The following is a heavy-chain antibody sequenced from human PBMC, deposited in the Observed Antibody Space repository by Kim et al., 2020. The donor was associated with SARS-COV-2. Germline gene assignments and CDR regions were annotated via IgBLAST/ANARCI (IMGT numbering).Heavy chain of an antibody. CDR3: ARVTRITMVRGVITWFDP. Sequence: LKSRVTISVATSKNQFSLKLSSVTAADTAVYYCARVTRITMVRGVITWFDPWGQGTLVTVSS. J-gene: IGHJ5*02. D-gene: IGHD3-10*01. V-gene: IGHV4-59*01.